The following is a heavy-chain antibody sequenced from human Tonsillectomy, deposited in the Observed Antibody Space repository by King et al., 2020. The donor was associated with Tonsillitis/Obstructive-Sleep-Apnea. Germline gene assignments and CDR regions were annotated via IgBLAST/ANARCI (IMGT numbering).Heavy chain of an antibody. CDR2: ISSSSNTA. CDR1: GFTFSSYS. Sequence: VQLVESGGGLVQPGGSLRLSCAVSGFTFSSYSMNWVRQAPGKGLEWVSDISSSSNTAYYADSVKGRFTISRDNAKNSLFLQMNSLRDEDTAVYYCTRDRIPYWGQGTQVTVSS. V-gene: IGHV3-48*02. J-gene: IGHJ4*02. D-gene: IGHD1-14*01. CDR3: TRDRIPY.